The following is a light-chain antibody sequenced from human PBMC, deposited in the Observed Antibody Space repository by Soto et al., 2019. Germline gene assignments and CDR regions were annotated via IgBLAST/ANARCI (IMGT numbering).Light chain of an antibody. CDR2: AAS. Sequence: DIQLTQSPSFLSASVGDRVTITCRASQGISSYLAWYQQKPGKATKLLIYAASTLQSGVPSRFSGGGFGTEFTLTISSLQPEDFAVYYCQQLNGYPVTFGQGTKLEIK. V-gene: IGKV1-9*01. CDR1: QGISSY. CDR3: QQLNGYPVT. J-gene: IGKJ2*01.